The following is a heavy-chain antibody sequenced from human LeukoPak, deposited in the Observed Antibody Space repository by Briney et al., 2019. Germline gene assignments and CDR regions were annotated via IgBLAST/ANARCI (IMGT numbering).Heavy chain of an antibody. CDR3: ARDRGAGSSWYGEGYYFDY. D-gene: IGHD6-13*01. CDR1: GGTFSSYA. J-gene: IGHJ4*02. Sequence: SVKVSCKASGGTFSSYAISWVRQAPGQGLKWMGGIIPIFGTANYAQKFQGRVTITMDESTSTAYMELSSLRSEDTAVYYCARDRGAGSSWYGEGYYFDYWGQGTLVTVSS. V-gene: IGHV1-69*05. CDR2: IIPIFGTA.